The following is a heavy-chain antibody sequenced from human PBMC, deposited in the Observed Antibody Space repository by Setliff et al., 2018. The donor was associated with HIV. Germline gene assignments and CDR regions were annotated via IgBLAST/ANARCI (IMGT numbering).Heavy chain of an antibody. CDR3: ARNQGDSSGWYAGDY. CDR1: GYTFTSYP. J-gene: IGHJ4*01. CDR2: INTSGGSA. D-gene: IGHD6-19*01. V-gene: IGHV1-46*01. Sequence: GASVKVSCKAPGYTFTSYPMHWVRQAPGQGLEWMGVINTSGGSAGYAEKFRGRVTMTRDTSTSTVYMDLRNLRSEDTAVYYCARNQGDSSGWYAGDYWGHGTLVTVSS.